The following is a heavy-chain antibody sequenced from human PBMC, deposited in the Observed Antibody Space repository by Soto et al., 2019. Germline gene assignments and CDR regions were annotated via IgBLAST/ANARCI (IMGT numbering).Heavy chain of an antibody. CDR2: ISGSGGST. Sequence: EVQLLESGGGLVQPGGSLRLSCAASGFTFSSYAMSWVRQAPGKGLEWVSAISGSGGSTYYADYVKGRFTISRDNSKNTLYLQMNSLRAEDKAVYYCAKVKLYLAAAIIDYWGQGTLVNVSS. D-gene: IGHD6-13*01. V-gene: IGHV3-23*01. CDR3: AKVKLYLAAAIIDY. J-gene: IGHJ4*02. CDR1: GFTFSSYA.